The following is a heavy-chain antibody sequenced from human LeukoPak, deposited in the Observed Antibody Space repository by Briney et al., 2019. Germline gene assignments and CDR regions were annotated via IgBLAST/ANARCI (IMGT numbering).Heavy chain of an antibody. CDR2: IYYSGST. CDR1: GGSISSGGYY. J-gene: IGHJ3*02. Sequence: SQTLSLTCTVFGGSISSGGYYWSWIRQHPGKGLEWIGYIYYSGSTYYNPSLKSRVTISVDTSKNQFSLKLSSVTAADTAVYYCARYESTMVRGVITPYAFDIWGQGTMVTVSS. D-gene: IGHD3-10*01. CDR3: ARYESTMVRGVITPYAFDI. V-gene: IGHV4-31*03.